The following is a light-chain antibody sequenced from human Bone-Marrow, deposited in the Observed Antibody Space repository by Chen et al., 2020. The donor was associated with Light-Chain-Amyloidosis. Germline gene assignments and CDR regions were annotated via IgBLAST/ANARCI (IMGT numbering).Light chain of an antibody. CDR1: DLPTEY. Sequence: SYELTQPPSVSVSPGQTARITCSGDDLPTEYAYWYQQKPGQAPVLVIHRDTERPAGISERCSGSSSGTTATLTISGVQAEDEDDYHCQSADSSGTYEVIFGGGTKRTVL. J-gene: IGLJ2*01. CDR3: QSADSSGTYEVI. CDR2: RDT. V-gene: IGLV3-25*03.